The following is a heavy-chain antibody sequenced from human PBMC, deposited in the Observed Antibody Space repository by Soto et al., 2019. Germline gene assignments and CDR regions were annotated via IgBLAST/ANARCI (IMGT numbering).Heavy chain of an antibody. V-gene: IGHV3-21*01. Sequence: LRLSCAASGFTFSSYSMNWVRQAPGKGLEWVSSISSSSSYIYYADSVKGRFTISRDNAKNSLYLQMNSLRAEDTAVYYCARLEYSSSHYGMDVWGQGTTVTVSS. CDR1: GFTFSSYS. J-gene: IGHJ6*02. CDR2: ISSSSSYI. D-gene: IGHD6-6*01. CDR3: ARLEYSSSHYGMDV.